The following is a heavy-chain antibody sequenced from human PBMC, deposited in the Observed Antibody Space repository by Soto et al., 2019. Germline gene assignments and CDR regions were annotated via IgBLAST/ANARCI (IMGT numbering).Heavy chain of an antibody. CDR1: GFSLSTSGVG. V-gene: IGHV2-5*02. CDR2: IYWDDDK. Sequence: QITLKESGPTLVKPTQTLTLTCTFSGFSLSTSGVGVGWIRQPPGKALEWLALIYWDDDKRYSPSLKSRLTITKDPSKNQVVLTMTNMDPVDTATYYCAHSQLLMVRGAIDAFDIWGQGTMVTVSS. CDR3: AHSQLLMVRGAIDAFDI. D-gene: IGHD3-10*01. J-gene: IGHJ3*02.